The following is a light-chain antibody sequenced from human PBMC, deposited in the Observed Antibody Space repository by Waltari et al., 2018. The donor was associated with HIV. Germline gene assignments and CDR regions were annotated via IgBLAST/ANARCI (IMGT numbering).Light chain of an antibody. CDR3: SSYTSSSTVV. Sequence: QSALTQPASVSGSPGQSIAISCTGTSSAVGGSNYVSWYQQHPGKAPTLMIVEVSNRPSGVCTRFSCSKSGNTAALTIAGLQAEDEAADYCSSYTSSSTVVFGGGTKLTVL. CDR1: SSAVGGSNY. J-gene: IGLJ2*01. CDR2: EVS. V-gene: IGLV2-14*01.